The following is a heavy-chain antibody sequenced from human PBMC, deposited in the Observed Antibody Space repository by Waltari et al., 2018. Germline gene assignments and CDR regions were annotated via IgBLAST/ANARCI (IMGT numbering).Heavy chain of an antibody. V-gene: IGHV3-23*01. Sequence: EVQLLESGGGLVQPGGSLRLSCAASGFTFSTYVMNWVRQAPGKGLEWVSSISDAGGIINYADSLKGRFIISRDNSKNTLYLQMNSLRADDTAVYYCARGSGVDSWGQGTLVTISS. CDR1: GFTFSTYV. J-gene: IGHJ4*02. CDR2: ISDAGGII. D-gene: IGHD7-27*01. CDR3: ARGSGVDS.